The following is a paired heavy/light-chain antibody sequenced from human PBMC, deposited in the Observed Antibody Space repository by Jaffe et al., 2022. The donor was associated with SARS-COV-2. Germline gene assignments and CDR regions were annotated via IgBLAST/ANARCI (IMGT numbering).Light chain of an antibody. V-gene: IGLV3-19*01. CDR3: SSRDNSGNLWV. CDR1: GLRHYY. CDR2: GKN. J-gene: IGLJ3*02. Sequence: SSELTQDRAVSVALGQTVGITCRGDGLRHYYASWFQQKPGQAPILVIFGKNNRPSGIPDRFSGSSSGNTASLTITGAQAEDEADYYCSSRDNSGNLWVFGGGTTVTVL.
Heavy chain of an antibody. D-gene: IGHD2-15*01. CDR1: GFDFSHYD. V-gene: IGHV3-33*01. CDR3: ARHGWIVPDCSGGSCSSPDFQF. J-gene: IGHJ1*01. CDR2: LWSDGNTK. Sequence: QVQLVESGGGVVQPGRSLRLSCDASGFDFSHYDMHWVRQAPGKGLEWLAVLWSDGNTKYYADSVMGRFGISRDSSKNTLFLQMNNLRGEDTAVYYCARHGWIVPDCSGGSCSSPDFQFWGPGTLVTVSS.